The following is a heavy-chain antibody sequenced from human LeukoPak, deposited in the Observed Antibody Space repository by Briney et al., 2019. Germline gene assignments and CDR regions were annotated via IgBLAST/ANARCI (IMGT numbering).Heavy chain of an antibody. CDR2: IWYDGSNE. D-gene: IGHD2-2*01. CDR1: GFTFSSSG. V-gene: IGHV3-33*01. J-gene: IGHJ5*02. CDR3: ARGGSDCSGTSCYSVGQSDR. Sequence: GGSLRLSCAASGFTFSSSGMHWVRQAPGKGLEWVAVIWYDGSNEYYADSVKGRFTISRDNSKNTLYLQMNSLRVEDTAVYYCARGGSDCSGTSCYSVGQSDRWGQGTLVTVSS.